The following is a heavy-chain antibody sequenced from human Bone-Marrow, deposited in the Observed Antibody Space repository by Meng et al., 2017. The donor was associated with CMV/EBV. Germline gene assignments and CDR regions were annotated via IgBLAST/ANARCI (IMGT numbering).Heavy chain of an antibody. V-gene: IGHV4-59*12. CDR2: IYYSGST. CDR3: ARESNAWGWFDP. CDR1: GGSISSYY. Sequence: SETLSLTCTVSGGSISSYYWSWIRQPPGKGLEWIGYIYYSGSTNYNPSLKSRVTISVDTSKNQFSLKLSSVTAADTAVYYCARESNAWGWFDPWGQGTLVTVSS. J-gene: IGHJ5*02. D-gene: IGHD3-16*01.